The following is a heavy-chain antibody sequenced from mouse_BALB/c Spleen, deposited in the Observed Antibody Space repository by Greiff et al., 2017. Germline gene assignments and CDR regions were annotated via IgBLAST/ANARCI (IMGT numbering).Heavy chain of an antibody. CDR3: ARGYGNYERYYAMDD. CDR1: GYTFTSYT. V-gene: IGHV1-4*01. Sequence: VQLQQSGAELARPGASVKMSCKASGYTFTSYTMHWVKQRPGQGLEWIGYFNPSSGYTNYNQKFKDKATLTADKSSSTAYMQLSSMTSEDAAVYYCARGYGNYERYYAMDDWGQGTSVTVSS. D-gene: IGHD2-10*02. J-gene: IGHJ4*01. CDR2: FNPSSGYT.